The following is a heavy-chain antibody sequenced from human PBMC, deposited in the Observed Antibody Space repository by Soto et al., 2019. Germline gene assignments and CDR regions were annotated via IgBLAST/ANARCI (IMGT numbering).Heavy chain of an antibody. Sequence: KPSETLSLTCTVSGGSISSGGYYWSWIRQHPGKGLEWIGYIYYSGSTYYNPSLKSRVTISVDTSKNQFSLKLSSVTAADTAVYYCARDNFGYSHEVAYGMDVWGKGTTVTVSS. D-gene: IGHD5-18*01. CDR3: ARDNFGYSHEVAYGMDV. V-gene: IGHV4-31*03. J-gene: IGHJ6*04. CDR2: IYYSGST. CDR1: GGSISSGGYY.